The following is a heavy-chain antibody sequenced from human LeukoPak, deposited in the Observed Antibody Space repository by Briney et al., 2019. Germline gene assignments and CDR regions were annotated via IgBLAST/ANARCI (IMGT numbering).Heavy chain of an antibody. J-gene: IGHJ6*03. CDR1: GFTFSSYS. Sequence: GSLRLSCAASGFTFSSYSMNWVRQAPGKGLGWVSSISSSSSYIYYADSVKGRFTISRDNAKNSLYLQMNSLRAEDTAVYYCARAWNLGDYMDVWGKGTTVTVSS. V-gene: IGHV3-21*01. CDR2: ISSSSSYI. D-gene: IGHD1-7*01. CDR3: ARAWNLGDYMDV.